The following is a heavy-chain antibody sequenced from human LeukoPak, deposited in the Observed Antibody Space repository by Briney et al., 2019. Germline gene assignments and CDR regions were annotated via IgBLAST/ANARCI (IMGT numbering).Heavy chain of an antibody. CDR2: IKSKTDGGTT. CDR1: GITFTSAW. D-gene: IGHD1-14*01. J-gene: IGHJ4*02. Sequence: GGSLRLSCAASGITFTSAWMGWVRQAPGKGLEWVGRIKSKTDGGTTDYAAPVRGRFTISTDDSKITSYRQMNNLQIEDTALYYCTTDGGITIRPLFDFWGQGTLVTVSS. V-gene: IGHV3-15*01. CDR3: TTDGGITIRPLFDF.